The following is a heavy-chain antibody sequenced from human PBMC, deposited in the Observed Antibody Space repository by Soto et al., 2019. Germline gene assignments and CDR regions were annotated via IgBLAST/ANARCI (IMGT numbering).Heavy chain of an antibody. Sequence: SETLSLTCTVSGGSISSGGYYWSWIRQHPGKGLEWIGYIYYSGSTYYNPSLKSRVTISVDTSKNQFSLKLSSVTAADTAVYYCARDGFGVRYCDWLSNYYYYGMDVWGQGTTVTVSS. J-gene: IGHJ6*02. D-gene: IGHD3-9*01. V-gene: IGHV4-31*03. CDR1: GGSISSGGYY. CDR2: IYYSGST. CDR3: ARDGFGVRYCDWLSNYYYYGMDV.